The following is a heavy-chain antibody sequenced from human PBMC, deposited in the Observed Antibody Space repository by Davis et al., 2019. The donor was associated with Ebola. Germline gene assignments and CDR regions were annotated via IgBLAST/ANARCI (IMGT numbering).Heavy chain of an antibody. Sequence: PGGSLRLSCAASGFPVRDNYMNWVRQAPGKGLEWVSLIYSGDNTYYADSVKGRFTISRDNAKNSLYLQMNSLRAEDTAVYYCARGLWFAEGVFDYWGQGTLVTVSS. CDR3: ARGLWFAEGVFDY. CDR2: IYSGDNT. V-gene: IGHV3-66*01. D-gene: IGHD3-10*01. J-gene: IGHJ4*02. CDR1: GFPVRDNY.